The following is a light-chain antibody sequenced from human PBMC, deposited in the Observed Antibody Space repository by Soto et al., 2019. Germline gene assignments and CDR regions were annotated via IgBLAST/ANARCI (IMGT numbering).Light chain of an antibody. CDR1: QSVIGS. Sequence: EIVMTQSPATRSVSPGERATLSCRASQSVIGSVACYQQKPGQAPRLLIYDSSSRATGVPARFSGSGSGTEFTLTISSLKSEDFAVYDCQQRSNWPITFGQGTRLEIK. J-gene: IGKJ5*01. CDR2: DSS. CDR3: QQRSNWPIT. V-gene: IGKV3-15*01.